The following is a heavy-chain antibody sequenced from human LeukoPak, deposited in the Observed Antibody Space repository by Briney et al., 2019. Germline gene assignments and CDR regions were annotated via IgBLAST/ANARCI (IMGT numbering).Heavy chain of an antibody. CDR2: IYPGDSDT. D-gene: IGHD3-10*01. CDR3: ARHITMVRGVTREFDY. J-gene: IGHJ4*02. CDR1: GYSFTSYW. Sequence: GESLKISCKGSGYSFTSYWIGWVRQMPGKGLEWMGIIYPGDSDTRYSPSLQGQVTISADKSISTAYLQWSSLKASDTAMYYCARHITMVRGVTREFDYWGQGTLVTVSS. V-gene: IGHV5-51*01.